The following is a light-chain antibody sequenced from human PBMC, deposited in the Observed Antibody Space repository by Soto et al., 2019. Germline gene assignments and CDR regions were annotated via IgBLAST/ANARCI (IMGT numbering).Light chain of an antibody. CDR3: QHSIYYPDA. V-gene: IGKV1-5*03. CDR1: QAISSW. J-gene: IGKJ1*01. CDR2: KAS. Sequence: QISSSQAIVSGSIRDRVYITFLASQAISSWLAWYQQKPGKAPKLLIYKASTLKSGVPSRFSGSGSGTEFTLTISSLQPDDFATYYCQHSIYYPDAFGQGTKVDIK.